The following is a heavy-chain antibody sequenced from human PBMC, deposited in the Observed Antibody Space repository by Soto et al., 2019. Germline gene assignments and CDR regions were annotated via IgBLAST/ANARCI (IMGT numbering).Heavy chain of an antibody. Sequence: ASVKVSCKASGYSFTSLGISWVRQAPGQGLEWMGWVSAYNGNTKYAQNVQGRVTMTTDRSTTTAYLELSRLRSDDTAVYYCARGIVVVVAATYWFDPWGQGTLVTVSS. J-gene: IGHJ5*02. CDR2: VSAYNGNT. CDR1: GYSFTSLG. CDR3: ARGIVVVVAATYWFDP. V-gene: IGHV1-18*04. D-gene: IGHD2-15*01.